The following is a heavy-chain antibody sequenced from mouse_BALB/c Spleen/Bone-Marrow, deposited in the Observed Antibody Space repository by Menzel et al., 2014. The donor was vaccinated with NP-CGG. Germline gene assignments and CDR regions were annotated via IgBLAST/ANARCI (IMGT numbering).Heavy chain of an antibody. Sequence: EAGDELVKPGASVKLSCMASGFTFTSYWIHWVKQRPGQGPEWIGEINPSNGRTNYNEKFKSKATLTEDKSSSTAYMQLSSLTSEDSAVYYCARDGNYRYAMDYWGQGTSVTVSS. J-gene: IGHJ4*01. D-gene: IGHD2-1*01. CDR3: ARDGNYRYAMDY. V-gene: IGHV1S81*02. CDR1: GFTFTSYW. CDR2: INPSNGRT.